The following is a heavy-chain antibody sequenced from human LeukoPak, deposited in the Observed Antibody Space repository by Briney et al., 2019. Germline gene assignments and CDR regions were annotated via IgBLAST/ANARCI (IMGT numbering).Heavy chain of an antibody. CDR3: VKDRWIQLWGNFDY. CDR1: GFTFSTYA. Sequence: PGGPLRLSCSASGFTFSTYAMHWVRQAPGKGLEYVSAISSNGGSTYYADSVKGRFTISRDNSKNILYLQMSSLRAEDTAVYYCVKDRWIQLWGNFDYWGQGTLVTVSS. V-gene: IGHV3-64D*06. J-gene: IGHJ4*02. D-gene: IGHD5-18*01. CDR2: ISSNGGST.